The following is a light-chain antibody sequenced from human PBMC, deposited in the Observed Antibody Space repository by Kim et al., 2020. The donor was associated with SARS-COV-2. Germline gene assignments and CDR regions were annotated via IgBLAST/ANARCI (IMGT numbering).Light chain of an antibody. V-gene: IGLV2-14*01. CDR1: SNDVGRYNY. J-gene: IGLJ1*01. CDR3: SSHTTSSTYV. CDR2: DVS. Sequence: QSALTQPASVSGSPGQSISISCTGTSNDVGRYNYVSWYQQHPGKVHKLLIYDVSERPSGVSNRFSGSKSGDTAFLIISGLQAEDEADYYCSSHTTSSTYVFGTGTKVTVL.